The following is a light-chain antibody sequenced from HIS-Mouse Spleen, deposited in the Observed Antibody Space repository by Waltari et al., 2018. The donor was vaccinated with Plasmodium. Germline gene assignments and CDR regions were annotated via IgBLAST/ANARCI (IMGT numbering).Light chain of an antibody. CDR1: KLGYKY. J-gene: IGLJ2*01. CDR3: QAWDSSTVV. CDR2: QDS. V-gene: IGLV3-1*01. Sequence: SYELTQPPSVSVSPGQTASIPCSGAKLGYKYACWSQQKPGQSPVLVIYQDSKRPSGIPERFSGSNSGNTATLTISGTQAMDEADYYCQAWDSSTVVFGGGTKLTVL.